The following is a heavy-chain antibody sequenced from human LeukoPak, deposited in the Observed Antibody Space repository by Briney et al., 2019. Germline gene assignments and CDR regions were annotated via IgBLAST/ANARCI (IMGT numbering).Heavy chain of an antibody. J-gene: IGHJ6*03. V-gene: IGHV3-23*01. CDR2: ISGSGGST. Sequence: AGGSLRLSCAASGFTFSSYAMSWVRRAPGKGLEWVSAISGSGGSTYYADSVKGRFTISRDNSKNTLYLQMNSLRAEDTAVYYCAKDLRGLSTLYYYYMDVWGKGTTVTVSS. CDR1: GFTFSSYA. D-gene: IGHD3-16*02. CDR3: AKDLRGLSTLYYYYMDV.